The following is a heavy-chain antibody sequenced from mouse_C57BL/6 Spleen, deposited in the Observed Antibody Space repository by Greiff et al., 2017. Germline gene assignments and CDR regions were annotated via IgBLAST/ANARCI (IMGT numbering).Heavy chain of an antibody. CDR2: ISSGGDYI. J-gene: IGHJ3*01. CDR3: TRVSFGTRAWFAY. Sequence: EVKVVESGEGLVKPGGSLKLSCAASGFTFSSYAMSWVRQTPEKRLECVAYISSGGDYIYYADTVTGRFTISRDNARNTLYLQMSSLKSEDTAMYYGTRVSFGTRAWFAYWGQGTLVTVSA. CDR1: GFTFSSYA. D-gene: IGHD3-3*01. V-gene: IGHV5-9-1*02.